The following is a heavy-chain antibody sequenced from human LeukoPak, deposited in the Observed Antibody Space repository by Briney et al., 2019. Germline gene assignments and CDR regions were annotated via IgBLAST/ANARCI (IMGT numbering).Heavy chain of an antibody. D-gene: IGHD3-22*01. CDR3: AGGSTYYDSSGQVPFDY. V-gene: IGHV3-48*01. Sequence: GGSLRLSCAASGFTFSTYSMNWVRQAPGKGLEWVSYISSSSTIYYADSVKGRFTISRDNAKNSLYLQMNSLRAEDTAVYYCAGGSTYYDSSGQVPFDYWGQGTLVTVSS. CDR1: GFTFSTYS. CDR2: ISSSSTI. J-gene: IGHJ4*02.